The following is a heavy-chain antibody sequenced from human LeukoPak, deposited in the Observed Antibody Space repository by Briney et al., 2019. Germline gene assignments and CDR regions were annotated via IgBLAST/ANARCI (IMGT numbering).Heavy chain of an antibody. Sequence: SVKVSCKPSGGTFSGYTISWVRQAPGQGLEWMGWISAYNGNTNYAQKLQGRVTMTTDTSTSTAYMKVRSLRSDDTAVYYCARARENWIYVDAFDIWGQGTMVTVSS. V-gene: IGHV1-18*01. D-gene: IGHD5-12*01. CDR2: ISAYNGNT. J-gene: IGHJ3*02. CDR1: GGTFSGYT. CDR3: ARARENWIYVDAFDI.